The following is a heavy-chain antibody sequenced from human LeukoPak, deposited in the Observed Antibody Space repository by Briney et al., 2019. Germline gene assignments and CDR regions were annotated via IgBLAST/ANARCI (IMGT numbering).Heavy chain of an antibody. Sequence: PGGSLRLSCAASGFTFSSYWMSWVRQAPGKGLEWVANIKQDGSGKYYVDSVKGRFTISRDNAKNSLYLQMNSLRAEDTAVYYCARDLDGGSYYNDFSSFDYWGQGTLVTVSS. J-gene: IGHJ4*02. CDR3: ARDLDGGSYYNDFSSFDY. CDR1: GFTFSSYW. D-gene: IGHD1-26*01. V-gene: IGHV3-7*01. CDR2: IKQDGSGK.